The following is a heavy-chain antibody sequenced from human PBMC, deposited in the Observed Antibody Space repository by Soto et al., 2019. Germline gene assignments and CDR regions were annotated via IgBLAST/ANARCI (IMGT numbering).Heavy chain of an antibody. Sequence: PGGSLRLSCGSSGFTFSSYAMSLVRQGPGKGLEWVSAISGSGGSTYYADSVKGRFTISRDNSKNTLYLQMNSLRAEDTAVYYCARNYYDSSGGFDYWGQGTLVTVSS. D-gene: IGHD3-22*01. CDR3: ARNYYDSSGGFDY. J-gene: IGHJ4*02. CDR2: ISGSGGST. V-gene: IGHV3-23*01. CDR1: GFTFSSYA.